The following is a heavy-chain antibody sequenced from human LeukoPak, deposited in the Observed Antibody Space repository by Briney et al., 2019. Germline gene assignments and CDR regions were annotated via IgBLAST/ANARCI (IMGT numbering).Heavy chain of an antibody. Sequence: SQTLSLTCAVSGGSISSGGYSWSWIRQPPGKGLEWIGYIYHSGSTYYNPSLKSRVTISVDRSKNQFSLKLSSVTAADTAVYYCAGGGGSPPVPDDYWGQGTLVTVSS. D-gene: IGHD2-15*01. V-gene: IGHV4-30-2*02. CDR2: IYHSGST. CDR3: AGGGGSPPVPDDY. CDR1: GGSISSGGYS. J-gene: IGHJ4*02.